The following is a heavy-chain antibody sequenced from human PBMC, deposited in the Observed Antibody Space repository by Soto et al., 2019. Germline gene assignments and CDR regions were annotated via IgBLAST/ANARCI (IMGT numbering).Heavy chain of an antibody. CDR1: RFTFSDYY. J-gene: IGHJ3*02. CDR2: ISSSGTGI. Sequence: GSLRLSCAASRFTFSDYYMTWIRQAPGNGLEWVSYISSSGTGIYYPDSVKGRFTISRDNAKNSLYLQMSSLRAEDTAVYYCARAYSDAFDIWGQGTMVTVSS. CDR3: ARAYSDAFDI. V-gene: IGHV3-11*01. D-gene: IGHD2-15*01.